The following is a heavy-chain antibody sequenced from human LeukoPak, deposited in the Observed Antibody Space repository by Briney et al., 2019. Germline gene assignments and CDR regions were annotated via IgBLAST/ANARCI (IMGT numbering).Heavy chain of an antibody. Sequence: SVKVSCKASGGTFSSYGISWVRQAPGHGLECMGGINPISGTAKYAQKFQGRVTITADESTSTAYMELTSLRSEDTAVYYCARGRVLRPLTDYYYGMDVWGQGTTVTVSS. J-gene: IGHJ6*02. D-gene: IGHD2-8*01. CDR3: ARGRVLRPLTDYYYGMDV. V-gene: IGHV1-69*13. CDR2: INPISGTA. CDR1: GGTFSSYG.